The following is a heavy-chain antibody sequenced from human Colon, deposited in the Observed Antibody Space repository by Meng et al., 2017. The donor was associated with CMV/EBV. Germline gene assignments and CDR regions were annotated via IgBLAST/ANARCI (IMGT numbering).Heavy chain of an antibody. CDR1: GFTFSSYA. V-gene: IGHV3-23*01. J-gene: IGHJ4*02. CDR3: ATTYYYDSSGYYGSEY. D-gene: IGHD3-22*01. CDR2: ISGSGGYT. Sequence: SGFTFSSYAMTWVRQAPGKGLEWVSAISGSGGYTYYADSVKGRFTISRDNSKNTLYLQMNSLRAEDTAVYYCATTYYYDSSGYYGSEYWGQGTLVTVSS.